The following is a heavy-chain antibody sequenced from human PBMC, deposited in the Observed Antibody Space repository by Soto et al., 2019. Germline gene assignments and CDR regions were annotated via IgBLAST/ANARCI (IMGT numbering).Heavy chain of an antibody. V-gene: IGHV3-9*01. Sequence: EVQLVESGGGLVQPGRSLRLSCAASGFTFDDYAMHWVRQAPGKGLEWVSGISWNSGSIGYADSVKGRFTISRDNAKNSLYLQMNSLIAEDTALYYCAKARSMGVAANTNACAFDIWGQGTMVTVSS. J-gene: IGHJ3*02. CDR1: GFTFDDYA. D-gene: IGHD2-15*01. CDR2: ISWNSGSI. CDR3: AKARSMGVAANTNACAFDI.